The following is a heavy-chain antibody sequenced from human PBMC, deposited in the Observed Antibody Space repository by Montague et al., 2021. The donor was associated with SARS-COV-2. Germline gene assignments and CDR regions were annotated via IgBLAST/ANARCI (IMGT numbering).Heavy chain of an antibody. J-gene: IGHJ6*02. D-gene: IGHD3-10*01. V-gene: IGHV4-59*13. Sequence: SETLSLTCTVSGGSISRYYWSWIRQSPGKGLEWIGYIEYSGSTNYSPSLKSRVSISVDTSKNQVSLKLNSVTAVDSAVYYCSRLNMDRGLVAEDYYYYYGFDVWGQGTTVTVSS. CDR2: IEYSGST. CDR3: SRLNMDRGLVAEDYYYYYGFDV. CDR1: GGSISRYY.